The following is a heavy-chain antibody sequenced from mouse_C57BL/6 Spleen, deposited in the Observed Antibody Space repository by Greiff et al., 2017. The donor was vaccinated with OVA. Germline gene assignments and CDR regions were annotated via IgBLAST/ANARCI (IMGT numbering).Heavy chain of an antibody. V-gene: IGHV1-78*01. CDR3: ARGSSYADLYFDV. J-gene: IGHJ1*03. CDR2: IYPRDGST. Sequence: QVQLQQSDAELVKPGASVKISCKVSGYTFTDHTIHWMKQRPEQGLAWIGYIYPRDGSTKYNEKFKGKATLTADKSSSTSYMKLNSLTSEDSAVYFCARGSSYADLYFDVWGTGTTVTVSS. D-gene: IGHD1-1*01. CDR1: GYTFTDHT.